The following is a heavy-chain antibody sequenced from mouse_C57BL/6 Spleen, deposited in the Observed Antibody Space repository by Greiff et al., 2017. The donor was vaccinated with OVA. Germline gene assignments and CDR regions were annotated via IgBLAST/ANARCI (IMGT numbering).Heavy chain of an antibody. D-gene: IGHD2-1*01. CDR2: ILPGSGST. CDR3: ARSERIYYGNYFYFDY. CDR1: GYTFTGYW. J-gene: IGHJ2*01. Sequence: VQLQQSGAELMKPGASVKLSCKATGYTFTGYWIEWVKQRPGHGLEWIGEILPGSGSTNYNEKFKGKATFTADTSSNTAYMQLSSLTTEDSAIYYCARSERIYYGNYFYFDYWGQGTTLTVSS. V-gene: IGHV1-9*01.